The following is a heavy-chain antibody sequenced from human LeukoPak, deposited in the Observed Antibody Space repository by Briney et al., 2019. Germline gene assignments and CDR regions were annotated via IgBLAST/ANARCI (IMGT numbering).Heavy chain of an antibody. D-gene: IGHD2-2*01. Sequence: ASVKVSCKASGYTFTSYYMHWVRQAPGQGLEWMGWINPNSGGTNYAQKFQGRVTMTRDTSISTAYMELSRLRSDDTAVYYCARVVPAAHYYYYYGMDVWGQGTTVTVSS. J-gene: IGHJ6*02. CDR1: GYTFTSYY. V-gene: IGHV1-2*02. CDR3: ARVVPAAHYYYYYGMDV. CDR2: INPNSGGT.